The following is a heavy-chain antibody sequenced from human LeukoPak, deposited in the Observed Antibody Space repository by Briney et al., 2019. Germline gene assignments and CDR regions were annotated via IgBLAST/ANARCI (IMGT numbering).Heavy chain of an antibody. J-gene: IGHJ5*02. CDR3: ARDLSYDIVVVVAAPGGWFDP. CDR2: IYHSGST. CDR1: GYSISSGYY. Sequence: SETLSLTCTVSGYSISSGYYWGWIRQPPGKGLEWIGSIYHSGSTYYNPSLKSRVTISVDTSKNQFSLKLSSVTAADTAVYYCARDLSYDIVVVVAAPGGWFDPWGQGTLVTVSS. V-gene: IGHV4-38-2*02. D-gene: IGHD2-15*01.